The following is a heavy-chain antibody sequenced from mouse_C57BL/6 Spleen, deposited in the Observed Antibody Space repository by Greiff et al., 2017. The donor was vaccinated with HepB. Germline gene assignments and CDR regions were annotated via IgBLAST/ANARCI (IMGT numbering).Heavy chain of an antibody. V-gene: IGHV1-69*01. CDR1: GYTFTSYW. D-gene: IGHD2-1*01. CDR3: ARRNGNYEDYYAMDY. CDR2: IDPSDSYT. J-gene: IGHJ4*01. Sequence: QVQLKQPGAELVMPGASVKLSCKASGYTFTSYWMHWVKQRPGQGLEWIGEIDPSDSYTNYNQKFKGKSTLTVDKSSSTAYMQLSSLTSEDSAVYYCARRNGNYEDYYAMDYWGQGTSVTVSS.